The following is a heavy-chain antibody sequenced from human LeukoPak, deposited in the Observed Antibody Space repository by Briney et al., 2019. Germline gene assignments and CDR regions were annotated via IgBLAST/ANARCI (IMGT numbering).Heavy chain of an antibody. V-gene: IGHV4-4*07. J-gene: IGHJ4*02. CDR1: GGSISSYY. CDR3: ARREYCSNTSCYYFDY. Sequence: SETLSLTCTVSGGSISSYYWSWIRQPAGKGLEWIGRIYTSGSTNYNPSLKSRVTMSVDTSKNQFSLKLNSVTAADTAVYYCARREYCSNTSCYYFDYWGQGTLVTVSS. CDR2: IYTSGST. D-gene: IGHD2-2*01.